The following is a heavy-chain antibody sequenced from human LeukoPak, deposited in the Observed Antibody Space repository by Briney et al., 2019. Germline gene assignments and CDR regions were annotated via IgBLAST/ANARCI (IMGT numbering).Heavy chain of an antibody. D-gene: IGHD1-26*01. CDR1: GASISTYY. V-gene: IGHV4-59*01. CDR2: IYYSGTT. J-gene: IGHJ6*03. Sequence: SETLSLTCTVSGASISTYYWSWIRQPPGKGLEWIGYIYYSGTTNYNPSLKSRVTISVDTSKNQFSLKLSSVTAADTAVYYCARGTSWAYYYMDVWDKGTTVTVSS. CDR3: ARGTSWAYYYMDV.